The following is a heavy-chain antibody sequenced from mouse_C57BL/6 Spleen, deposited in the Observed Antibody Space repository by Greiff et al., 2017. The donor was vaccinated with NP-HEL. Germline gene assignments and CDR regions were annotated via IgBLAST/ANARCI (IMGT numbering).Heavy chain of an antibody. V-gene: IGHV1-82*01. D-gene: IGHD3-3*01. Sequence: QLQQSGPELVKPGASVKISCKASGYAFSSSWMNWVKQRPGKGLEWIGRIYPGDGDTNYNGKFKGKATLTADKSSSTAYMQLSSLTSEDSAVYFCARGDLTGYFDVWGTGTTVTVSS. CDR1: GYAFSSSW. CDR2: IYPGDGDT. J-gene: IGHJ1*03. CDR3: ARGDLTGYFDV.